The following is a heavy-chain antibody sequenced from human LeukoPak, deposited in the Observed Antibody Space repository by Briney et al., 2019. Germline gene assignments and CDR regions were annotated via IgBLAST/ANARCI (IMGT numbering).Heavy chain of an antibody. V-gene: IGHV4-61*02. Sequence: SETLSLTCTVSGGSIRSGSYHWSWIRQPAGQGLEYIGRMYTSGSTNYNPSLKSRVTISVDTSKNQFSLKLSSVTAADTAVYYCARGYDGSGYYYRNWYFDLWGRGTLVTVSS. D-gene: IGHD3-22*01. CDR1: GGSIRSGSYH. CDR3: ARGYDGSGYYYRNWYFDL. J-gene: IGHJ2*01. CDR2: MYTSGST.